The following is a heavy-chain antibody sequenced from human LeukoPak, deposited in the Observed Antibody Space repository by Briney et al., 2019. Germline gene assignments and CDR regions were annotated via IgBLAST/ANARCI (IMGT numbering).Heavy chain of an antibody. CDR3: ARVPTTYYYDSSGYYNHY. V-gene: IGHV1-69*05. Sequence: ASVKVSCKTSGGTFSSYAISWVRQAPGQGLEWMGGIIPIFGTANYAQKFQGRVTITTDESTSTAYMELSSLRSEDTALYYCARVPTTYYYDSSGYYNHYWGQGTLVTVSS. CDR2: IIPIFGTA. J-gene: IGHJ4*02. CDR1: GGTFSSYA. D-gene: IGHD3-22*01.